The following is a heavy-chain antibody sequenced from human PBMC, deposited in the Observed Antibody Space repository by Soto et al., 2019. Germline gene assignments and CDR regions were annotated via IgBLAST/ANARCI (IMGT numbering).Heavy chain of an antibody. CDR1: GFTFSSYS. Sequence: EVQLVESGGGLVKPGGSLRLSCAAFGFTFSSYSMNWVRQAPGKGLEWVSSISSSSSYINYADSVKGRFTISRDNAKNSLYLQMNSLRAEDTAVYYCARVVDYYDPYYYYGMDVWGQGTTVTVSS. CDR3: ARVVDYYDPYYYYGMDV. CDR2: ISSSSSYI. V-gene: IGHV3-21*01. J-gene: IGHJ6*02. D-gene: IGHD3-22*01.